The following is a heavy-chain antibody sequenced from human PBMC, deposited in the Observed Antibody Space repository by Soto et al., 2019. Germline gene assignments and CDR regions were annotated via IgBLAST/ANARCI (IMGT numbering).Heavy chain of an antibody. CDR2: IYHTGST. V-gene: IGHV4-4*02. CDR1: GGSMNSGNW. J-gene: IGHJ4*02. D-gene: IGHD3-10*01. Sequence: QVQLQESGPGLVKPSETLSLTCAISGGSMNSGNWWSWVRQPPGKGLEWIGEIYHTGSTNYNPSLKRRVTISVDKSKNQFSLKMKSVTAADTAVYYCARNMAREVTLDYRGQGTLVTVSS. CDR3: ARNMAREVTLDY.